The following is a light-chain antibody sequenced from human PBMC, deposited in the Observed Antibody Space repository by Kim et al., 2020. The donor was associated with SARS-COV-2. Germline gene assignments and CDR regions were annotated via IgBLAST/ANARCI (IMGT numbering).Light chain of an antibody. CDR1: QSISINN. CDR3: QQHGSSSLT. Sequence: SPGERATLACRASQSISINNLAWYQQKPGQAPRHLIYGASNRATGSPDRFSVSGSGTDFTLTISRLEPEDFALYYCQQHGSSSLTIGQVTRLEIK. V-gene: IGKV3-20*01. CDR2: GAS. J-gene: IGKJ5*01.